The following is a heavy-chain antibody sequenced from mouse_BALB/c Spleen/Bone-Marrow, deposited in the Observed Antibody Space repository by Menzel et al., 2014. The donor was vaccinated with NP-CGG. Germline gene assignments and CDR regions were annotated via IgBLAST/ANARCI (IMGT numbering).Heavy chain of an antibody. V-gene: IGHV5-12-1*01. D-gene: IGHD1-2*01. Sequence: VQLKESGGGLVKPGGSLKLSCAASGFGFSSSDMSWVRQTPEKRLEWVAYISSGGGSTYYPDTVKGRFTISRDNAKNTLYLQMSSLKSKDTAMYYCATHYYGRFDYWGQGTTLTVSS. CDR2: ISSGGGST. CDR3: ATHYYGRFDY. CDR1: GFGFSSSD. J-gene: IGHJ2*01.